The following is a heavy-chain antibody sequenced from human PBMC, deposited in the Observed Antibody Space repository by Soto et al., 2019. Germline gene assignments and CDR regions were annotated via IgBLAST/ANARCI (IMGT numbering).Heavy chain of an antibody. CDR2: INHSGST. CDR1: GGSFSGYY. V-gene: IGHV4-34*01. D-gene: IGHD1-26*01. CDR3: ARYRRGYYYYGMGV. J-gene: IGHJ6*02. Sequence: ETLSLTCAVYGGSFSGYYWSWIRQPPGKGLEWIGEINHSGSTNYNPSLKSRVTISVDTSKNQFSLKLSSVTAADTAVYYCARYRRGYYYYGMGVWGQGTTVTVSS.